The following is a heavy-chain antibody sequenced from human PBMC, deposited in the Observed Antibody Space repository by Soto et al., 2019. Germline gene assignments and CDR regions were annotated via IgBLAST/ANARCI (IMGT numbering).Heavy chain of an antibody. CDR3: ASDRQAYCGGHCYPVIDY. J-gene: IGHJ4*02. V-gene: IGHV1-18*01. CDR1: GYTFTTFG. D-gene: IGHD2-21*02. Sequence: QVQLVQSGAEVKKPEASVKVSCKASGYTFTTFGFSWMRQAPGQGLEWMGWIGSHNGNTNYAQKFQARVTMTTDTSTSTAYMELRSLRSDDTAVYYCASDRQAYCGGHCYPVIDYWGQGTLVTVST. CDR2: IGSHNGNT.